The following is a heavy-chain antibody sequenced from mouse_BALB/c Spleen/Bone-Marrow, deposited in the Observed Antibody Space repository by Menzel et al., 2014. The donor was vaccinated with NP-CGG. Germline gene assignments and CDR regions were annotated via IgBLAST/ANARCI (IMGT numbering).Heavy chain of an antibody. D-gene: IGHD2-4*01. CDR1: GFTLSSYG. V-gene: IGHV5-6-3*01. CDR3: SRDYDYDY. Sequence: EVQGVESGGGLVRPGGSLKLSCAASGFTLSSYGMSWVRQTPDKRLELVATINSNGGSTYYPDSVKGRFTISRDNAKNTLYLQMSSLNSEDTARYYCSRDYDYDYWGQSTPLTVSA. J-gene: IGHJ2*01. CDR2: INSNGGST.